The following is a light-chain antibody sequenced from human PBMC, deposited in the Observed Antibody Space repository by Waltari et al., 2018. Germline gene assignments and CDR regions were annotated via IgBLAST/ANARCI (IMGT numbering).Light chain of an antibody. CDR2: DAS. J-gene: IGKJ5*01. CDR3: QETNTFPIT. CDR1: QDISNQ. V-gene: IGKV1D-12*01. Sequence: DIQMTQSPSSVSASVGDTVPLTCRASQDISNQLTWYQQKPGKAPKFLIYDASTLESGVPSRFSGSGSGTDFTLTVRSLQPEDFATYYCQETNTFPITFGQGTRLEIK.